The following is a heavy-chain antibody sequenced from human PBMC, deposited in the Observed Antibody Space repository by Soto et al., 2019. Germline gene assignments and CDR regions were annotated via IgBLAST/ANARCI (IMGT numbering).Heavy chain of an antibody. D-gene: IGHD2-15*01. Sequence: PSETLSLTCAVSGGSISSGGYSWSWIRQPPGKGLEWIGYIYHSGSTYYNPSLKSRVTISVDRSKNSLYLQMNSLRAEDTAVYYCALDVEGGCCSSWFDPWGQGTLVTVSS. CDR2: IYHSGST. V-gene: IGHV4-30-2*01. CDR1: GGSISSGGYS. CDR3: ALDVEGGCCSSWFDP. J-gene: IGHJ5*02.